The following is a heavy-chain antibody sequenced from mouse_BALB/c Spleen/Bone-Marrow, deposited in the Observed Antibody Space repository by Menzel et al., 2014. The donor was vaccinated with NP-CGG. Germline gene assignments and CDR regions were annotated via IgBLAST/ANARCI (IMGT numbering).Heavy chain of an antibody. J-gene: IGHJ1*01. CDR3: ARIYYDSHWYFDV. CDR2: ISYSGNT. D-gene: IGHD2-4*01. V-gene: IGHV3-8*02. Sequence: EVKLVESGPSLVKPSQTLSLTCSVTGDSITSGYWNWIRKFPGNKLEYMGYISYSGNTYYNPSLKSRISITRDTSKNQYYLQLNSVTTEDTATYYCARIYYDSHWYFDVWGAGTTVTVSS. CDR1: GDSITSGY.